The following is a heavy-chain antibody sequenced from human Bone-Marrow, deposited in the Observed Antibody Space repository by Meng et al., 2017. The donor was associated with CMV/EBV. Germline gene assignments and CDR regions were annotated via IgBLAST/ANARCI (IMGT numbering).Heavy chain of an antibody. J-gene: IGHJ6*02. V-gene: IGHV3-66*02. D-gene: IGHD3-22*01. Sequence: GESLKISCAASGFICDDYGMSWVRQAPGKGLEWVSVIYSGGSTYYADSVKGRFTISRDNSKNTLYLQMNSLRAEDTAVYYCARERESAYDSSGYYSYYYGMDVWGQGTTVTVSS. CDR1: GFICDDYG. CDR3: ARERESAYDSSGYYSYYYGMDV. CDR2: IYSGGST.